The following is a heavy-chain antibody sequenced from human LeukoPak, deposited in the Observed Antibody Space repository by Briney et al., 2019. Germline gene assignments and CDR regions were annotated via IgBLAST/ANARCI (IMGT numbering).Heavy chain of an antibody. CDR3: ARAKQNNWFDP. V-gene: IGHV1-69*04. CDR1: GGTFSSYA. CDR2: IIPILGIA. Sequence: SVKVSCKASGGTFSSYAISWVRQAPGQGLEWMGRIIPILGIANYAQKFQGRVTITADKSTSTAYMEPSSLRSEDTAVYYCARAKQNNWFDPWGQGTLVTVSS. J-gene: IGHJ5*02.